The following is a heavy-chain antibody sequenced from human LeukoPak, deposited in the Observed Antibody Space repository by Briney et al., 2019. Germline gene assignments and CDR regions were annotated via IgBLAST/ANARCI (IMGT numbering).Heavy chain of an antibody. CDR1: GYSISSGYY. CDR2: IYHSGST. D-gene: IGHD2-15*01. J-gene: IGHJ3*02. Sequence: PSETLSLTCAVSGYSISSGYYWGWLRPPPGKGLEWIGSIYHSGSTYYNPSLKSRVTISVDTSKNQFSLKLSSVTAADTAVYYCASYCSGGSCYNYHAFDIWGQGTMVTVSS. V-gene: IGHV4-38-2*01. CDR3: ASYCSGGSCYNYHAFDI.